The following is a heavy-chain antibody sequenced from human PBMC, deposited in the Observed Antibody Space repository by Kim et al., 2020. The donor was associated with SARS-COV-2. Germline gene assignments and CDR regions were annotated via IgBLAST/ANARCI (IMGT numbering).Heavy chain of an antibody. Sequence: SETLSLTCTISGGSISSSTYSWNWFRQPPGDELEWIGGIDSSGSTYYNPSLKSRVTLSVETSKNQFSLKLSSVTAADTAVFYCTRHLSGSSWLDYWGQGT. CDR2: IDSSGST. CDR1: GGSISSSTYS. CDR3: TRHLSGSSWLDY. D-gene: IGHD6-13*01. V-gene: IGHV4-39*01. J-gene: IGHJ4*02.